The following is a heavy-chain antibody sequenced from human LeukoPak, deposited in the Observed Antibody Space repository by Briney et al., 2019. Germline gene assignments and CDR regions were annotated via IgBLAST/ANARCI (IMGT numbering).Heavy chain of an antibody. V-gene: IGHV3-9*01. CDR1: GFTFDVYA. CDR2: ISWNSGSI. D-gene: IGHD5-12*01. J-gene: IGHJ6*04. CDR3: AKDGLRSAWYYGMDV. Sequence: GGSLRLSCAASGFTFDVYAMHWVRQAPGKGLEWVSGISWNSGSIGYADSVKGRFTISRDNAKNSLYLQMNSLRAEDTALYYCAKDGLRSAWYYGMDVWGKGTTVTVSS.